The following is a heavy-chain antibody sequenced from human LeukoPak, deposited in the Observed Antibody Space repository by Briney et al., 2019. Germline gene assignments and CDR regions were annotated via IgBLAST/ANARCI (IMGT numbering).Heavy chain of an antibody. J-gene: IGHJ4*02. CDR1: GGSISRSSYY. CDR2: IHYSGII. CDR3: ARQGSGWYVAGKFDS. V-gene: IGHV4-39*01. D-gene: IGHD6-19*01. Sequence: SETLSLTCTVSGGSISRSSYYWGCIRQPPGKGLEWIGSIHYSGIIYYNPSLKSRVTISVDTSKNHFSLKLSSVTAADTAVYYCARQGSGWYVAGKFDSWGQGTLVTVSS.